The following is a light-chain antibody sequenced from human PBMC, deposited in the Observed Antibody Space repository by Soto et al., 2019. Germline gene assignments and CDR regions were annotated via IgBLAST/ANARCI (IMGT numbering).Light chain of an antibody. CDR1: QSVSSN. CDR3: QQHNKWPRR. J-gene: IGKJ1*01. V-gene: IGKV3-15*01. CDR2: GAS. Sequence: IVWIQTARNRVVTPGGRATRSCRASQSVSSNLAWYQQKPGQAPRLLIYGASTRATGIPARFSGSGSGTEFDLTICTLQSDDFALYYCQQHNKWPRRFAQGTKVDIK.